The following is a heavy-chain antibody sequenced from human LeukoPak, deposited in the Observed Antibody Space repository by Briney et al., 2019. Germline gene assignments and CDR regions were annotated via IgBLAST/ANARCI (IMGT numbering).Heavy chain of an antibody. CDR2: ISGSGGST. J-gene: IGHJ2*01. D-gene: IGHD1-1*01. CDR3: ARPCLYDDSYYWYFDL. Sequence: QPGGSLRLSCAASGFTFSSYAMSWVRQAPGKGLEWVSAISGSGGSTYYADSVKGRFTISRDNSKNTLYLQMHSLRAEDTAVYYCARPCLYDDSYYWYFDLWGRGTLATVSS. V-gene: IGHV3-23*01. CDR1: GFTFSSYA.